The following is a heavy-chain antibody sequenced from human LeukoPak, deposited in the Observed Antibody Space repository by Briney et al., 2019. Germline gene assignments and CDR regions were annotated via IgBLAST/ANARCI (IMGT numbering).Heavy chain of an antibody. CDR1: GFTFSTSW. Sequence: GGSLRLSCAASGFTFSTSWMSWVRLAPGRGLEWVANIKQDGSEKNYVDSVKGRFTISRDDAKDLLYLQMNSLRVEDTAMYYCAWYSRSSEAYWGQGTLVTVSS. J-gene: IGHJ4*02. CDR3: AWYSRSSEAY. CDR2: IKQDGSEK. D-gene: IGHD6-6*01. V-gene: IGHV3-7*01.